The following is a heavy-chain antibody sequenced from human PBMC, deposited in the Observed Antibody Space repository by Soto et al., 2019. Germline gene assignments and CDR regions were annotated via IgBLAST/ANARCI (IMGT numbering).Heavy chain of an antibody. Sequence: QVQLVESGGGVVQPGRSLRLSCAASGFTCNNYGMHWVRQAPGKGLEWVAVIWYDGSYKYNADSVKGRFTISRDTSKNTLYLQMNSLRGEDTAVYHCARGNWNYGYFDYWGQGTLVTVSS. CDR1: GFTCNNYG. J-gene: IGHJ4*02. V-gene: IGHV3-33*01. D-gene: IGHD1-7*01. CDR3: ARGNWNYGYFDY. CDR2: IWYDGSYK.